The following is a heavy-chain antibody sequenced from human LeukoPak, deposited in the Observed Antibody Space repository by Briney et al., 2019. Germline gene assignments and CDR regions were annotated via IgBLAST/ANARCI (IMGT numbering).Heavy chain of an antibody. CDR1: GGTFSSYA. J-gene: IGHJ3*02. D-gene: IGHD6-19*01. CDR3: ARDSGSSGWYSDAFDI. V-gene: IGHV1-69*06. CDR2: IIPIFGTA. Sequence: SVKVSCKASGGTFSSYAISWVRQAPGQGLEWMGGIIPIFGTANYAQKFQGRVTITADKSTSTAYMELSSLRSEDTAVYYCARDSGSSGWYSDAFDIWGQGTMVTVSS.